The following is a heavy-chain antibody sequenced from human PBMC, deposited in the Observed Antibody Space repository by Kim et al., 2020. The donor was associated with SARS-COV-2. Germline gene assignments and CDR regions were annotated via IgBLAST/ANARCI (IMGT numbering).Heavy chain of an antibody. Sequence: SETLSLTCTVSGGSVSSGSYFWSWIRQPPGKGLEWIGYIYCSGHTNYNPSLKSRVTMSVDTSKNQFSLQLRSVTDADTAVYYCARAPNDFWSGYPYYFDYWGQGTLVTVSS. CDR3: ARAPNDFWSGYPYYFDY. V-gene: IGHV4-61*01. D-gene: IGHD3-3*01. J-gene: IGHJ4*02. CDR1: GGSVSSGSYF. CDR2: IYCSGHT.